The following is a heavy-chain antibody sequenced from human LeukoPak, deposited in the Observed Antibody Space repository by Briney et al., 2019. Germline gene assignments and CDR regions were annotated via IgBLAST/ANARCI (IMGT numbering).Heavy chain of an antibody. D-gene: IGHD3-9*01. V-gene: IGHV3-43*02. J-gene: IGHJ1*01. Sequence: PGGSLRLSCAASGFTFEDYAMDLVRQAPGKGLEWVSFVTGDGSSTYYADSVKGRFTISRDNSKNSLYLQMNSLRIEDTALYYCAKDRETTGYEHWGQGTLVTVSS. CDR1: GFTFEDYA. CDR2: VTGDGSST. CDR3: AKDRETTGYEH.